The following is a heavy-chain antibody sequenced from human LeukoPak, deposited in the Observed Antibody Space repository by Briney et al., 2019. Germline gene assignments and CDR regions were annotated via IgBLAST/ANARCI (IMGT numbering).Heavy chain of an antibody. CDR2: MRQDGNEK. J-gene: IGHJ6*04. CDR1: GFTFSSYW. D-gene: IGHD2-8*01. CDR3: AKDGVRGSTLSLCYMDV. V-gene: IGHV3-7*01. Sequence: PGGSLRLSCVASGFTFSSYWMTWVRQAPGKGLEWVANMRQDGNEKYYVDSVRGRFTISRDNSKNTLYLQMNSLRPEDTATYYCAKDGVRGSTLSLCYMDVWGEGTSVTVSS.